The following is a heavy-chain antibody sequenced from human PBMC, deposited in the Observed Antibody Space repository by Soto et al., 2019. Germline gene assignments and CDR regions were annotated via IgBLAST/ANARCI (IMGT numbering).Heavy chain of an antibody. CDR3: AREAERGYSYGYPFDY. D-gene: IGHD5-18*01. CDR1: GYTFTSYG. Sequence: SVKVSCKASGYTFTSYGISWVREAPVQGLEWMGWISAYNGNTNYAQKLQGRVTMTTDTSTSTAYMELRSLRSDDTAVYYCAREAERGYSYGYPFDYWGQGTLVTVSS. J-gene: IGHJ4*02. CDR2: ISAYNGNT. V-gene: IGHV1-18*01.